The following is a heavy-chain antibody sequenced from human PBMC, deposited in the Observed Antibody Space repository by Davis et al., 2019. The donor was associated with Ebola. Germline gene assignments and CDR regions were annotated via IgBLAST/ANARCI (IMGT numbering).Heavy chain of an antibody. CDR1: GYSISSGYY. J-gene: IGHJ4*02. D-gene: IGHD6-13*01. V-gene: IGHV4-38-2*02. Sequence: GSLRLSCTVSGYSISSGYYWGWIRQPPGKGLEWIGSIYHSGSTYYNPSLKSRVTISVDTSKNQFSLKLSSVTAADTAVYYCARLTGAAAHGGWGQGTLVTVSS. CDR2: IYHSGST. CDR3: ARLTGAAAHGG.